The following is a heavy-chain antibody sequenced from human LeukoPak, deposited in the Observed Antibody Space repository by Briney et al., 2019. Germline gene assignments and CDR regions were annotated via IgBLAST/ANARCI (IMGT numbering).Heavy chain of an antibody. CDR3: ARFPVKYSGSYYFSYYYGMDV. CDR2: INHSGST. CDR1: GFTFSSYA. Sequence: GSLRLSCAASGFTFSSYAMSWVRQPPGKGLEWIGEINHSGSTNYNPSLKSRVTISVDTSKNQFSLKLSSVTAADTAVYYCARFPVKYSGSYYFSYYYGMDVWGQGTTVTVSS. D-gene: IGHD1-26*01. J-gene: IGHJ6*02. V-gene: IGHV4-34*01.